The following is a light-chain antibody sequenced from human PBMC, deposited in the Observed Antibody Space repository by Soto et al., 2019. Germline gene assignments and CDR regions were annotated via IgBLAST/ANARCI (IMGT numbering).Light chain of an antibody. Sequence: QSALTQPASVSGSPGQSITISCTGTSSDVGGYNYVSWYQQHSGKAPKLMIYDVNNRPSGVSNRFSGSKSGNTASLTISGLQAEDEAHYYCSSYTTSSTLVFGGGTKLTVL. CDR3: SSYTTSSTLV. V-gene: IGLV2-14*03. J-gene: IGLJ3*02. CDR2: DVN. CDR1: SSDVGGYNY.